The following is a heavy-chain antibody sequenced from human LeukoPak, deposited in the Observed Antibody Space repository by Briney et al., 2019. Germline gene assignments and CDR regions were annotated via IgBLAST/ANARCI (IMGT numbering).Heavy chain of an antibody. J-gene: IGHJ4*02. V-gene: IGHV4-39*01. CDR1: GGSISSSSYY. D-gene: IGHD6-19*01. CDR3: ARHRAMDRQWLGTFDY. Sequence: PSGTLSLTCTVSGGSISSSSYYWGWIRQPPGKGLEWIGSIYYSGSTYYNPSLKSRVTISVDTSKNQFSLKLSSVTAADTAVYYCARHRAMDRQWLGTFDYWGQGTLVTVSS. CDR2: IYYSGST.